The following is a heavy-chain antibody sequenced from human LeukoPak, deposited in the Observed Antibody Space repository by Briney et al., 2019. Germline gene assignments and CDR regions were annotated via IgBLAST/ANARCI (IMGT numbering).Heavy chain of an antibody. CDR2: IYYSGGT. D-gene: IGHD7-27*01. Sequence: SETLSLTCTVSVGSINYYYWMWIRQPPGKGLEWIGYIYYSGGTHYNPSLKSRVTMLVDTSKNQFSLKLTAVTAADTAVYYCARETPGAGHFDYWGQGSLVTVSS. V-gene: IGHV4-59*01. CDR3: ARETPGAGHFDY. CDR1: VGSINYYY. J-gene: IGHJ4*02.